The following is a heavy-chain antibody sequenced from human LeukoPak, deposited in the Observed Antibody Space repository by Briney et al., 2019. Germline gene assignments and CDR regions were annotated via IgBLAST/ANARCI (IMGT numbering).Heavy chain of an antibody. Sequence: GGSLRLSCGASGFTFSSYAMSWGRQAPGKGLGWVSAISGSCGRTYYADSVEGRFNIYRDNSQNTLYLQMNSLRAEDTAVYYCAELGITMIGGVWGEGTTVTISS. CDR1: GFTFSSYA. J-gene: IGHJ6*04. CDR2: ISGSCGRT. D-gene: IGHD3-10*02. CDR3: AELGITMIGGV. V-gene: IGHV3-23*01.